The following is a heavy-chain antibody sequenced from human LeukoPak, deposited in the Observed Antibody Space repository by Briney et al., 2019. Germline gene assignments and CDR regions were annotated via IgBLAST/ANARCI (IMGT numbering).Heavy chain of an antibody. Sequence: PSETLSLTCTVSGGSISSGSYYWGWIRQPAGKGLEWIVRIYTSGSTNYNPSLKSRVTISVDTSKNQFSLKLSSVTAADTAVYYCARERLTVGYCSSTSCYPPYNWFDPWGQGTLVTVSS. CDR3: ARERLTVGYCSSTSCYPPYNWFDP. CDR2: IYTSGST. V-gene: IGHV4-61*02. J-gene: IGHJ5*02. D-gene: IGHD2-2*01. CDR1: GGSISSGSYY.